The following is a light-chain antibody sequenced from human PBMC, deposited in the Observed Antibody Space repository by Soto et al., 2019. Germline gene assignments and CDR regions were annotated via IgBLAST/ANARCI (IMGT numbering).Light chain of an antibody. CDR1: QRITTY. Sequence: IHMTQSPSSLSASVGDRVTICCRASQRITTYLNWYQQKPGEAPKLLISTSGTLQRGVPSRFIGSGSGTDFTLTMTSLQPADFATYFCPQTYSTPFTFGQGTKLEIK. V-gene: IGKV1-39*01. CDR3: PQTYSTPFT. CDR2: TSG. J-gene: IGKJ2*01.